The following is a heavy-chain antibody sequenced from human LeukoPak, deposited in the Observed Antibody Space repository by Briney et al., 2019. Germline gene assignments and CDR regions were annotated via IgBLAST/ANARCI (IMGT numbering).Heavy chain of an antibody. CDR1: GGSISSYH. J-gene: IGHJ6*02. V-gene: IGHV4-59*01. Sequence: SETLSLTCTVSGGSISSYHWSWIRQPPGKGLEWIGYIYYSGSTNYNPSRKSRVNISVDTSKNQFSLKLSSVTAADTAVYYCAFDSSGSSYYGMDVWGQGTTVTVSS. CDR2: IYYSGST. D-gene: IGHD6-19*01. CDR3: AFDSSGSSYYGMDV.